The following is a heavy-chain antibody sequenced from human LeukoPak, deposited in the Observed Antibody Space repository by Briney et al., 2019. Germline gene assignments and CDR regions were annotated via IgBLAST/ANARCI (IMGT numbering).Heavy chain of an antibody. CDR2: IIPIFGTA. D-gene: IGHD2-2*01. CDR3: ASGYCSSTSCYGSDY. V-gene: IGHV1-69*01. J-gene: IGHJ4*02. Sequence: SVKVSCKASGGIFSSYAISWVRQAPGQGLEWMGGIIPIFGTANYAQKFQGRVTITADESTSTAYMELSSLRSEDTAVYYCASGYCSSTSCYGSDYWGQGTLVTVSS. CDR1: GGIFSSYA.